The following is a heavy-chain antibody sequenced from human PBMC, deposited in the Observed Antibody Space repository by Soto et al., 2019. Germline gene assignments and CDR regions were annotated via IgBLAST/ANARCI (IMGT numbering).Heavy chain of an antibody. CDR3: AKRRGDGYFDL. CDR2: IGGTSGST. J-gene: IGHJ2*01. D-gene: IGHD7-27*01. CDR1: GFTFSNFV. Sequence: EERLLESGGGLAQPGGSLRLSCAASGFTFSNFVMGWVRRAPGEGLEWVSAIGGTSGSTYYPDSVKGRFTISRDNSKNMLSLQMNSLWAEDTAIYYCAKRRGDGYFDLWGRGTPVTVSS. V-gene: IGHV3-23*01.